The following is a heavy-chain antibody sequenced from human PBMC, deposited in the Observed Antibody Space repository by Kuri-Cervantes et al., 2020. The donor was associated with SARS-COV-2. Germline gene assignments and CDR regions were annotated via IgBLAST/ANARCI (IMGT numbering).Heavy chain of an antibody. CDR1: GFTLSSHS. CDR3: ARDPSQGRADI. V-gene: IGHV3-21*01. CDR2: IGGRSSST. Sequence: GGSLRLSCAASGFTLSSHSVNWIRQAPGKGLEWVSSIGGRSSSTYYSDSVRGRFTISRDNAKNSLYLQMNSLRAEDTAVYYCARDPSQGRADIWGQGTMVTVSS. J-gene: IGHJ3*02.